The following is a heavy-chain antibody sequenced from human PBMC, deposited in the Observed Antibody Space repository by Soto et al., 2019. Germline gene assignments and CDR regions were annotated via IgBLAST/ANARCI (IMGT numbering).Heavy chain of an antibody. D-gene: IGHD1-26*01. Sequence: GGSLRLSCAASGFTFSSYGMHWVRQAPGKGLEWVAVIWYDGSNKYYADSVKGRFTISRDNSKNTLYLQMNSLRAEDTAVYYCAREGGRYPCYHYGMDVWGQGTTVTVSS. CDR2: IWYDGSNK. V-gene: IGHV3-33*01. J-gene: IGHJ6*02. CDR1: GFTFSSYG. CDR3: AREGGRYPCYHYGMDV.